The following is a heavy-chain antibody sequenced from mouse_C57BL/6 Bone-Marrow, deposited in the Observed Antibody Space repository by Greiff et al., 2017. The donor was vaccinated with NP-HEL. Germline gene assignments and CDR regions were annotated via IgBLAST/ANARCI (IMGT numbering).Heavy chain of an antibody. D-gene: IGHD6-5*01. CDR1: GFTFSDYG. Sequence: EVKLMESGGGLVKPGGSLKLSCAASGFTFSDYGMHWVRQAPEKGLEWVAYISSGSSTIYYADTVKGRFTISRDNAKNTLFLQMTSLMSEVTSCYYCVRAYYVWGGYYAMYYWGQGTSVTVSS. CDR3: VRAYYVWGGYYAMYY. J-gene: IGHJ4*01. V-gene: IGHV5-17*01. CDR2: ISSGSSTI.